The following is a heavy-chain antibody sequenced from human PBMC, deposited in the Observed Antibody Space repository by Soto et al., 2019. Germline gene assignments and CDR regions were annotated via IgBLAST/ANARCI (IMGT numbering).Heavy chain of an antibody. V-gene: IGHV4-39*01. CDR2: IYYSGST. CDR3: ARLALFSSGWRGRYFQH. J-gene: IGHJ1*01. D-gene: IGHD6-19*01. Sequence: QLQLQESGPGLVKPSETLSLTCTVSGGSISSSSYYWGWIRQPPGKGLEWIGSIYYSGSTYYNPSLKSRVTISVDTSKNQFSLKLSSVTAADTAVYYCARLALFSSGWRGRYFQHWGQGTLVTVSS. CDR1: GGSISSSSYY.